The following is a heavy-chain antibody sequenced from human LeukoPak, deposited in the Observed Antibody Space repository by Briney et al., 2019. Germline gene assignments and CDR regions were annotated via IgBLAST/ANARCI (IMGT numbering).Heavy chain of an antibody. J-gene: IGHJ3*02. CDR3: AKDRDYGGNSQLKPYDAFDM. V-gene: IGHV3-23*01. CDR2: ISGSGGST. Sequence: GGSLRLSCAASGFTFSSYAMSWVRQAPGKGLEWVSAISGSGGSTYYADSVKGRFTISRDNSKNTLYLQMNSLRAEDTAVYYCAKDRDYGGNSQLKPYDAFDMWGQGTMVTVSS. D-gene: IGHD4-23*01. CDR1: GFTFSSYA.